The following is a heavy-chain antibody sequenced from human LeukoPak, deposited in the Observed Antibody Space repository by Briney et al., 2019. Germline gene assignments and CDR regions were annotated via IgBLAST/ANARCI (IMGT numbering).Heavy chain of an antibody. D-gene: IGHD6-13*01. CDR1: GFTFSNYG. V-gene: IGHV3-33*01. J-gene: IGHJ4*02. CDR3: AREGGSSSWYGGFFDY. CDR2: IWYDGSNK. Sequence: GGSLRLSCAASGFTFSNYGMHWVRQAPGKGLEWVAVIWYDGSNKYYADSVKGRFTISRDNSKNTLYLQMNSLRAEDTAVYYCAREGGSSSWYGGFFDYWGQGTLVTVSS.